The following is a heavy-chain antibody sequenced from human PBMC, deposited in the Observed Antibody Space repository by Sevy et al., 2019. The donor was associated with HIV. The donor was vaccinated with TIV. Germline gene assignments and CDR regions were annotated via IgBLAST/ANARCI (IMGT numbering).Heavy chain of an antibody. D-gene: IGHD5-12*01. CDR1: GFTFSSYA. J-gene: IGHJ3*02. Sequence: GGSLRLSCAASGFTFSSYAMHWVRQAPGKGLEWVAVISYDGSNKYYADSVKGRFTISRDNSKNTLYLQMNSLRAEDTAVYYCARPQMATITGDAFDIWGQRTMVTVSS. V-gene: IGHV3-30-3*01. CDR2: ISYDGSNK. CDR3: ARPQMATITGDAFDI.